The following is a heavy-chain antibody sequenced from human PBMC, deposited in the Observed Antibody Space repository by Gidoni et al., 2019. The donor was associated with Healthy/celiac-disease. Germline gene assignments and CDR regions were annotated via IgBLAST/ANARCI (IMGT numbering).Heavy chain of an antibody. Sequence: EVQLVESGGGLVQPGGSLRLSCSPSGFTFGSYAMHWVRQAPGKGLEYVSAISSNGGSTYYADSVKGRFTISRDNSKNTLYLQMSSLRAEDTAVYYCVKDGYCSSTSCSDDAFDIWGQGTMVTVSS. J-gene: IGHJ3*02. D-gene: IGHD2-2*01. CDR2: ISSNGGST. CDR1: GFTFGSYA. V-gene: IGHV3-64D*06. CDR3: VKDGYCSSTSCSDDAFDI.